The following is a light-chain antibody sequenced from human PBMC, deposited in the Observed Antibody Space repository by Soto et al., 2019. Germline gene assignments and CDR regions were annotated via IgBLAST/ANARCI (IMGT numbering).Light chain of an antibody. CDR2: SNN. J-gene: IGLJ2*01. V-gene: IGLV1-47*02. CDR3: AAWDDSPTKYVL. Sequence: QSVLTQPPSVSGTPGQRVTISCSGGSTNIGNNYVYWYQHLPGAPPKLLIFSNNQRPPGVPDRFSGFKSGTAASLAIRGLRPEDEGDYYCAAWDDSPTKYVLIGGGTKVTVL. CDR1: STNIGNNY.